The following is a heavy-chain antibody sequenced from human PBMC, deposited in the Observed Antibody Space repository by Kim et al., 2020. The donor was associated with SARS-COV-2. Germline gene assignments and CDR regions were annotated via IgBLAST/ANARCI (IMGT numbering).Heavy chain of an antibody. Sequence: YNPSLKSRVTISVDTSKNQFSLKLSSVTAADTAVYYCAREPRMVRGPPDVWGQGTTVTVSS. J-gene: IGHJ6*02. CDR3: AREPRMVRGPPDV. V-gene: IGHV4-31*02. D-gene: IGHD3-10*01.